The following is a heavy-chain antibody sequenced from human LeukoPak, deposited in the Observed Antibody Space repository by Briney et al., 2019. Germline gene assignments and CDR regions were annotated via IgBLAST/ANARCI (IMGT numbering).Heavy chain of an antibody. V-gene: IGHV3-64D*06. J-gene: IGHJ4*02. CDR2: ISSNRATT. Sequence: GGSLRLSCSASGFTFNRFYLHWVRQAPGKGLEFVSHISSNRATTYYADSVKGRFTISRDNSKNTLYLQMSSLRADDTAVYYCVKDRSIAAPNNDFFDSWGQGALVTVS. D-gene: IGHD6-6*01. CDR1: GFTFNRFY. CDR3: VKDRSIAAPNNDFFDS.